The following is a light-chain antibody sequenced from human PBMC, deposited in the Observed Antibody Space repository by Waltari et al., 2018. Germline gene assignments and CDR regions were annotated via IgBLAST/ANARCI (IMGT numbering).Light chain of an antibody. V-gene: IGKV3-15*01. Sequence: EIVMTQSPATLSVSPGDAATLSCRASRAIANNLAWYQQKPGQALRLLIYDASTRATGIPARFSGSWSGTEFTLTITSLQSGDSAVYFCQQFNTGYSFGQGTKLEIK. CDR1: RAIANN. CDR3: QQFNTGYS. J-gene: IGKJ2*01. CDR2: DAS.